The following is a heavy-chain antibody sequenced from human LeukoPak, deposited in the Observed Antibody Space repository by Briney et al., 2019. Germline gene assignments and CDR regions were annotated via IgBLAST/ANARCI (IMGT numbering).Heavy chain of an antibody. J-gene: IGHJ6*03. V-gene: IGHV1-46*01. CDR2: INPRGGST. CDR1: GYTFTSYF. Sequence: ASVKVSCKASGYTFTSYFMHWMRQAPGQGPEWMGIINPRGGSTEYSHKFQGRLTMTSDTSTSTVYMELNSLRSEDTAVYYCARDGIAGWLQGAHKSPNYYYYYMDVWGKGTTVTISS. D-gene: IGHD5-24*01. CDR3: ARDGIAGWLQGAHKSPNYYYYYMDV.